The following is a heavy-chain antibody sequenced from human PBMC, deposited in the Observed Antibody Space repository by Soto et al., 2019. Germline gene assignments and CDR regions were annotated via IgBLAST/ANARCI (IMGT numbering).Heavy chain of an antibody. V-gene: IGHV3-48*03. CDR1: GFTFSSYE. J-gene: IGHJ6*02. CDR3: ARDVPAAQGYYYYGMDV. D-gene: IGHD2-2*01. Sequence: EVQLVESGGGLVQPGGSLRLSCAASGFTFSSYEMNWVRQAPGKGLEWVSYISSSGSTIYYADSVKGRFTISRDNAKNSLYLQMNSLRAEDTAVYYCARDVPAAQGYYYYGMDVWGQGTTVTVSS. CDR2: ISSSGSTI.